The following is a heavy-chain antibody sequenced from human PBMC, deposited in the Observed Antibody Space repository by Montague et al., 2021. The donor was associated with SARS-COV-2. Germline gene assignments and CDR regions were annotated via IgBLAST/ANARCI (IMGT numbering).Heavy chain of an antibody. Sequence: SETLFLTCDVSGVSFNIYNYSWVWIRQPPGKGLVWIGTIYYSGSTYYNPSFKRRVTISVDTSKNQFSLRVRSVTAADTAVYYCARHLFSFSDSGTLGYFDYWGHGTLVAVSS. D-gene: IGHD3-10*01. CDR1: GVSFNIYNYS. CDR2: IYYSGST. V-gene: IGHV4-39*01. J-gene: IGHJ4*01. CDR3: ARHLFSFSDSGTLGYFDY.